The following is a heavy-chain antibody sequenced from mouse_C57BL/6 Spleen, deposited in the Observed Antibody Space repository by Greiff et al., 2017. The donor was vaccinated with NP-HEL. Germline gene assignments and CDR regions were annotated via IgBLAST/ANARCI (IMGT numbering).Heavy chain of an antibody. CDR1: GYAFSSYW. J-gene: IGHJ4*01. D-gene: IGHD1-1*02. CDR3: ARGEGYGAMDY. V-gene: IGHV1-80*01. Sequence: VMLVESGAELVKPGASVKISCKASGYAFSSYWMNWVKQRPGKGLEWIGQIYPGDGDTNYNGKFKGKATLTADKSSSTAYMQLSSLTSEDSAVYFCARGEGYGAMDYWGQGTSVTVSS. CDR2: IYPGDGDT.